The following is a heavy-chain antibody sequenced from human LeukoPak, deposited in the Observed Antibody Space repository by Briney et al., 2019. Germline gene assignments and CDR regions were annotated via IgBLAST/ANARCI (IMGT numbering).Heavy chain of an antibody. V-gene: IGHV4-39*01. CDR1: GGSISSSSYS. Sequence: PSETLSLTCTVSGGSISSSSYSWGWIRQPPGKGLEWIGSIYYSGSTYYNPSLKSRVTISVDTSKNQFSLKLSSVTAADTAVYYCASSPIFGVARSWGQGTTVTVSS. CDR2: IYYSGST. J-gene: IGHJ6*02. CDR3: ASSPIFGVARS. D-gene: IGHD3-3*01.